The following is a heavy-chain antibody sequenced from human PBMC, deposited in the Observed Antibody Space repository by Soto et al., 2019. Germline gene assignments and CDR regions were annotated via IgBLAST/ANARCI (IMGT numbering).Heavy chain of an antibody. CDR2: IYYSGST. Sequence: PSETLSLTCTVSGGSISSSSYYWGWIRQPPGKGLEWIGSIYYSGSTYYNPSLESRVTISVDTSKNQFSLKLSSVTAADTAVYYCARLRDGYNDYWGRGTLVTVSS. CDR3: ARLRDGYNDY. D-gene: IGHD5-12*01. CDR1: GGSISSSSYY. J-gene: IGHJ4*02. V-gene: IGHV4-39*01.